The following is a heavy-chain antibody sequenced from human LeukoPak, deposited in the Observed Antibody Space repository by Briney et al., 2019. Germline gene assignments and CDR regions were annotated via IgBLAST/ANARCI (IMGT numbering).Heavy chain of an antibody. J-gene: IGHJ3*02. D-gene: IGHD6-19*01. CDR3: ATSITVAPDAFDI. Sequence: ASVKVSCKASGYTFTSYAMHWVRQAPGQRLEWMGWINAGNGNTKYSQKFQGRVTITRDTSASTAYMELCSLRSEDTAVYYCATSITVAPDAFDIWGQGTMVTVSS. V-gene: IGHV1-3*01. CDR1: GYTFTSYA. CDR2: INAGNGNT.